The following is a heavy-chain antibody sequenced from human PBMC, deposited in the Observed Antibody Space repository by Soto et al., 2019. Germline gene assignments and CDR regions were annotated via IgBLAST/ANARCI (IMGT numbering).Heavy chain of an antibody. CDR3: ARGDPMARGVEMDV. Sequence: GGSLRLSCAASGFTFSDYFMNWVRQAPGKGLELVSYISSSGNTIYNADSVKGRFSISSDDAKNSRYLQMNSLRAEDTAVYYFARGDPMARGVEMDVWGQGTTVTVS. CDR1: GFTFSDYF. J-gene: IGHJ6*02. V-gene: IGHV3-11*01. CDR2: ISSSGNTI. D-gene: IGHD3-10*01.